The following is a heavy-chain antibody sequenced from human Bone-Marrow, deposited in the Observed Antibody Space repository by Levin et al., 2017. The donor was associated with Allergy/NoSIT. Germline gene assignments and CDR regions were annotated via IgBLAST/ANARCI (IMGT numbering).Heavy chain of an antibody. D-gene: IGHD6-6*01. CDR3: ARALYSSSYYFDY. Sequence: GESLKISCKASGYNVISYAMNWVRQAPGQGLEYMGWINTNTGNPTYAQGFTGRFVFSLDTSVSTAYLQISSLKAEDTAVYYCARALYSSSYYFDYWGQGTLVTVSS. CDR1: GYNVISYA. V-gene: IGHV7-4-1*02. J-gene: IGHJ4*02. CDR2: INTNTGNP.